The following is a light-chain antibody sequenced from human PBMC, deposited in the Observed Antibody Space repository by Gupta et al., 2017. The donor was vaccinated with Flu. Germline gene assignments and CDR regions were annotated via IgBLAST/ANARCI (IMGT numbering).Light chain of an antibody. CDR2: AAC. Sequence: PSSLSAYGGDRVTITCRASQGIRKDVGGYKQKPGKGPKSRSYAACSLQSGVPSRGSGSGSGTEFTLTIRSLQHEDVETYDCQRHKSYTWGFGQGTKVEIK. V-gene: IGKV1-17*01. J-gene: IGKJ1*01. CDR3: QRHKSYTWG. CDR1: QGIRKD.